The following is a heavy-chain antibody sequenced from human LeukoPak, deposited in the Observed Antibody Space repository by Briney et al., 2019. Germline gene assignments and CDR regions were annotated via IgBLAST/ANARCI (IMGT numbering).Heavy chain of an antibody. CDR3: AIRYYYGSGSYDY. V-gene: IGHV4-39*01. CDR1: SGSISSSSYY. CDR2: IYYSGST. J-gene: IGHJ4*02. Sequence: SPTLSLTWPVASGSISSSSYYWGWIRQPPGKGLEWIGNIYYSGSTYYNPSLKSRVTISVDTTKNPFSLKLSSVTAADTAVFYCAIRYYYGSGSYDYWGQGTLVTVSS. D-gene: IGHD3-10*01.